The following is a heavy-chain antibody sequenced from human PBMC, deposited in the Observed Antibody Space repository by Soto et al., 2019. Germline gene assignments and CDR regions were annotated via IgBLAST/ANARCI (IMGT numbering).Heavy chain of an antibody. CDR1: GFSFTGYY. CDR3: AKDLTRQLAYWLDP. D-gene: IGHD6-6*01. V-gene: IGHV1-2*02. CDR2: INAHSGGT. J-gene: IGHJ5*02. Sequence: ASVKVCCKASGFSFTGYYIHWLLQAPGQGLEWMGWINAHSGGTEYAQKFQGRVTLTRDTSIATAYLTLTSLTSDDTALYYCAKDLTRQLAYWLDPWGQGTQVTVS.